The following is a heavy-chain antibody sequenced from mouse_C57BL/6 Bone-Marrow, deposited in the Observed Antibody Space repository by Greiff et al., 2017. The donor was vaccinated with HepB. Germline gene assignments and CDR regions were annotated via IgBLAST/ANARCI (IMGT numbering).Heavy chain of an antibody. J-gene: IGHJ4*01. CDR3: ARGGYAMDY. CDR2: ISSGGSYT. V-gene: IGHV5-6*01. Sequence: VQLKESGGDLVKPGGSLKLSCAASGFTFSSYGMSWVRQTPDKRLEWVATISSGGSYTYYPDSVKGRFTISRDNAKNTLYLQMSSLKSEDTAMYDCARGGYAMDYWGQGTSVTVSS. CDR1: GFTFSSYG.